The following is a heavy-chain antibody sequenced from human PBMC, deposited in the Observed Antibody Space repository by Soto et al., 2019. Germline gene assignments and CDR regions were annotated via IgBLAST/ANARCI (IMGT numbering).Heavy chain of an antibody. CDR1: GGSVNIGSYY. J-gene: IGHJ4*02. D-gene: IGHD1-20*01. Sequence: SETLSLTCTVSGGSVNIGSYYWSWIRQPPGKGLEWIGYIYYSGSTNYNPSLKSRVTISVDTSKNQFSLKLSSVTAADTAVYYCARDSITGTYDYWGQGTMVTVSS. V-gene: IGHV4-61*01. CDR2: IYYSGST. CDR3: ARDSITGTYDY.